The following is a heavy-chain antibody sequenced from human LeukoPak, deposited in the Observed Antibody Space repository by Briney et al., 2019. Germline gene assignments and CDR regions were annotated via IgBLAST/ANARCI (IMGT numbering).Heavy chain of an antibody. D-gene: IGHD3-3*01. CDR1: GGSFSGYY. CDR3: ARALLEWDFDY. Sequence: PSETLSLTCAVYGGSFSGYYWSWIRQPPGKGLGWIGSIYYSGSTYYNPSFKSRVTISVDTSKNQFSLKLSSVTAADTAVYYCARALLEWDFDYWGQGTLVTVSS. V-gene: IGHV4-34*01. CDR2: IYYSGST. J-gene: IGHJ4*02.